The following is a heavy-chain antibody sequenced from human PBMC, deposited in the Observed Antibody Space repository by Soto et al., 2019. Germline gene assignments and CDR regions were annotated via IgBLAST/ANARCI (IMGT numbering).Heavy chain of an antibody. J-gene: IGHJ6*02. V-gene: IGHV1-69*13. D-gene: IGHD3-3*01. CDR1: GGTFSSYA. CDR2: IIPIFGTA. CDR3: ARGFWSGPREYYYYGMDV. Sequence: GASVKVSCKASGGTFSSYAISWVRQAPGQGLEWMGGIIPIFGTANYAQKFQGRVTITADESTSTAYMELSSLRSEDTAVYYCARGFWSGPREYYYYGMDVWAQGITVTVSS.